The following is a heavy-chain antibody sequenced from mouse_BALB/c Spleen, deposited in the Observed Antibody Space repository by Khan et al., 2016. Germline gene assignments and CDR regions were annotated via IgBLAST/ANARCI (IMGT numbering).Heavy chain of an antibody. CDR1: GDSITSGH. Sequence: VQLKESGPSLAKPSQTLSLTCSVTGDSITSGHWNWIRKFPGNKFDFMGYISHSGDSYYNPSLKSRISITRDTSTNQYYLQLNSVTTEDTATYYWATWDDYGSAFAYWGQGTLVTVSA. D-gene: IGHD1-2*01. CDR3: ATWDDYGSAFAY. CDR2: ISHSGDS. V-gene: IGHV3-8*02. J-gene: IGHJ3*01.